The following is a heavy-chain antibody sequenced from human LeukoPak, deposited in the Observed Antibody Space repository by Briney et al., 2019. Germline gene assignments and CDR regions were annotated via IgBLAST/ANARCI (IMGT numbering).Heavy chain of an antibody. CDR2: ICGSGGST. Sequence: QPGGSLRLSCAASGFTFSSYAMSWVRQAPGKGLEWVAVICGSGGSTYYADSVKGRFTISRDNSKNTLYLQMNSLRAEDTAVYYCAKDKYSSSSGWFDPWGQGTLVTVSS. V-gene: IGHV3-23*01. CDR1: GFTFSSYA. D-gene: IGHD6-13*01. CDR3: AKDKYSSSSGWFDP. J-gene: IGHJ5*02.